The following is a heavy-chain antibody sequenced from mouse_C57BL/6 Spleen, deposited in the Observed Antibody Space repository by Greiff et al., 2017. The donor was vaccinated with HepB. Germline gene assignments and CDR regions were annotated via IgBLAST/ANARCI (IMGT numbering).Heavy chain of an antibody. CDR1: GYTFTSYW. V-gene: IGHV1-53*01. CDR3: ARHGNYEWYFDV. J-gene: IGHJ1*03. D-gene: IGHD2-1*01. CDR2: INPSNGGT. Sequence: QVQLQQPGTELVKPGASVKLSCKASGYTFTSYWMHWVKQRPGQGLEWIGNINPSNGGTNYNEKFKSKATLTVDKSSSTAYMQPSSLTSEDSAVYYCARHGNYEWYFDVWGTGTTVTVSS.